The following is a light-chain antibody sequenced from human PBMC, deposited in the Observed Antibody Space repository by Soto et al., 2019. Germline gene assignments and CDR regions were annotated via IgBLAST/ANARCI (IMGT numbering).Light chain of an antibody. Sequence: EIGLTQSPGTLSLSPGERATLSCRASQSFSSSYLAWYQQKPGQAPRLLIYGASSRATGIPDRCSGSGSGTDFTLTISRLEPEDFAVYDCQQYGTSTTFGKGTRLEI. CDR2: GAS. J-gene: IGKJ5*01. CDR1: QSFSSSY. CDR3: QQYGTSTT. V-gene: IGKV3-20*01.